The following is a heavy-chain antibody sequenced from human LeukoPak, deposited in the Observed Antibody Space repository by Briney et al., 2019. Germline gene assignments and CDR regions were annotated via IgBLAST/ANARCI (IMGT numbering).Heavy chain of an antibody. CDR3: ARVGTAEGTLEDY. Sequence: GGPLRLSCAASGFTFTTFWMSWVRQPPGKGLEWVANIKNDGSEKYYVDSVKGRFTISRDNAKNSLYLQMNRLRAEDTAVYYCARVGTAEGTLEDYWGQGTRVTVSS. J-gene: IGHJ4*02. CDR1: GFTFTTFW. V-gene: IGHV3-7*01. D-gene: IGHD6-13*01. CDR2: IKNDGSEK.